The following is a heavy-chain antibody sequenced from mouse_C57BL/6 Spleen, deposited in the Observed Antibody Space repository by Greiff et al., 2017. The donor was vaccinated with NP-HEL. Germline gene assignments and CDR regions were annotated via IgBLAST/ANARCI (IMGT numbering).Heavy chain of an antibody. CDR3: ARHRTNYGSLNAMDY. Sequence: VQRVESGGDLVKPGGSLKLSCAASGFTFSSYGMSWVRQTPDKRLEWVATISSGGSYTYYPDSVKGRFTISRDNAKNTLYLQMSSLKSEDTAMYYCARHRTNYGSLNAMDYWGQGTSVTVSS. CDR2: ISSGGSYT. CDR1: GFTFSSYG. D-gene: IGHD1-1*01. V-gene: IGHV5-6*01. J-gene: IGHJ4*01.